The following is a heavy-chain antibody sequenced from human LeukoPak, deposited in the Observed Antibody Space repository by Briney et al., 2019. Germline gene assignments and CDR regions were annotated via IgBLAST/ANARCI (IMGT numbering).Heavy chain of an antibody. J-gene: IGHJ4*02. CDR2: IKCKTDGGTT. CDR1: GFTFSNAW. V-gene: IGHV3-15*01. CDR3: TTVTYGAVDY. Sequence: GGSLRLSCAASGFTFSNAWMSWVRQAPGKGLEWVGRIKCKTDGGTTDYAAPVKGRFTISRDDSKNTLYLQMNSLKTEDTAVYYCTTVTYGAVDYWGQGTLVTVSS. D-gene: IGHD4-17*01.